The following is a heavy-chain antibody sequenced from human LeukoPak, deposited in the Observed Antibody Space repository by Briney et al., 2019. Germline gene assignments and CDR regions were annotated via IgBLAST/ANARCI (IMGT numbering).Heavy chain of an antibody. CDR1: GFIFGDYG. CDR3: ARAPYYYDTSGLGAFDV. Sequence: GGSLRLSCAASGFIFGDYGMYWVRQAPGKGLEWVSGINWNSDRIGYADSVEGRFTISRDNAKNSLYMQMNSVRAEDTALYYCARAPYYYDTSGLGAFDVWGQGTTVVVSS. CDR2: INWNSDRI. V-gene: IGHV3-9*01. J-gene: IGHJ3*01. D-gene: IGHD3-22*01.